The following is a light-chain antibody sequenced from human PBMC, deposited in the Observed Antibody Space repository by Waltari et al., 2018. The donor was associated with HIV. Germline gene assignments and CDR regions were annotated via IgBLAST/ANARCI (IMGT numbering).Light chain of an antibody. CDR2: SNN. CDR3: AAWDDSLNGVV. V-gene: IGLV1-44*01. J-gene: IGLJ2*01. CDR1: SSNIGSYT. Sequence: QSVLTQPPSASGTPGPRVTNSCSGSSSNIGSYTLTWYQQPPGTAPKLLLYSNNQRPSGVPDRSSGSKSGTSASLAISGLQSEDEADYYCAAWDDSLNGVVFGGGTKLTVL.